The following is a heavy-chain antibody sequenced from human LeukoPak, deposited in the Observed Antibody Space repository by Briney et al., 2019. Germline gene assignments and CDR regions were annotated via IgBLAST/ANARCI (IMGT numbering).Heavy chain of an antibody. V-gene: IGHV1-18*01. CDR1: GYTFTSYG. J-gene: IGHJ5*02. Sequence: ASVKVSCKASGYTFTSYGISWVRQAPGQGLEWMGWISAYNGNTNYAQKLQGRVTMTTDTSTSTAYMELRSLRSDDTAVYYCAKAGWFGDIAHWFDPWGQGTPVTVSS. CDR2: ISAYNGNT. D-gene: IGHD3-10*01. CDR3: AKAGWFGDIAHWFDP.